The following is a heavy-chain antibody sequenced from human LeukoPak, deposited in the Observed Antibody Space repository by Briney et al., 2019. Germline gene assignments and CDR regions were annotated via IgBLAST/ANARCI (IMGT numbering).Heavy chain of an antibody. J-gene: IGHJ4*02. Sequence: ASVKVSCXASGYTFTSYYMHWVRQAPGQGLEWMGIINPSGGSTSYAQKFQGGVTMTRDTSTSTVYMELSSLRSEDTAVYYCARDRIAAAGTNDYWGQGTLVTVSS. CDR2: INPSGGST. D-gene: IGHD6-13*01. V-gene: IGHV1-46*01. CDR3: ARDRIAAAGTNDY. CDR1: GYTFTSYY.